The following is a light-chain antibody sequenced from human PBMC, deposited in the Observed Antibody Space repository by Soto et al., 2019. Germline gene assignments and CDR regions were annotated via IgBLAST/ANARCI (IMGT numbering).Light chain of an antibody. CDR2: DVS. V-gene: IGLV2-14*03. CDR3: SSYTSSSTLV. Sequence: QSVLTQPASVSGSPGQSITISCTGTSSDVGYDNYVSWYQQHPGKAPKLMIYDVSNRPSGVSNRFSGSKSGNTASLTISGLQAEDEADYYCSSYTSSSTLVFGGGTKLTVL. CDR1: SSDVGYDNY. J-gene: IGLJ2*01.